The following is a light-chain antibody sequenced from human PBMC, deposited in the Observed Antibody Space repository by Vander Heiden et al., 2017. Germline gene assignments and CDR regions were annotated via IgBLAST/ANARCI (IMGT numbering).Light chain of an antibody. CDR2: DVS. CDR3: SSYTSSSTLEV. J-gene: IGLJ3*02. CDR1: SRDVGGYNY. V-gene: IGLV2-14*03. Sequence: QSALTQPASVSGSPGQSITISCTGTSRDVGGYNYVSWYQPHPGKAPKLRNYDVSNRPSGVSNRFSGSKSGNTAVLAISGLQAEDEADYYCSSYTSSSTLEVFGGGTKLTVL.